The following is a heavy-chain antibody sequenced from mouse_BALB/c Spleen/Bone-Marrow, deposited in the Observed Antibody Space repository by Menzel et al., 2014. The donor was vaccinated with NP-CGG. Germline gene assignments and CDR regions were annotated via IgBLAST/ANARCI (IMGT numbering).Heavy chain of an antibody. Sequence: VQLQQSGAELVKPGASVKLSCTASGFNIKDTSMFWVKQRPDQGLEWIGRIDPAIINTKYDPKFQGKATMTADTPSNTAYXXLSRLTSEDTAVYYCASYVYGYYFDYWGQGTPLTVSS. V-gene: IGHV14-3*02. CDR3: ASYVYGYYFDY. D-gene: IGHD1-1*01. J-gene: IGHJ2*01. CDR1: GFNIKDTS. CDR2: IDPAIINT.